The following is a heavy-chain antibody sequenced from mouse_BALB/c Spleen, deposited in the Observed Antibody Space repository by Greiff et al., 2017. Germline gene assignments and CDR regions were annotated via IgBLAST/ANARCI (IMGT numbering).Heavy chain of an antibody. J-gene: IGHJ3*01. CDR3: ARATGFFAY. D-gene: IGHD4-1*01. V-gene: IGHV3-2*02. CDR2: ISYSGST. Sequence: EVKLMESGPGLVKPSQSLSLTCTVTGYSITSDYAWNWIRQFPGNKLEWMGYISYSGSTSYNPSLKSRISITRDTSKNQFFLQLNSVTTEDTATYYCARATGFFAYWGQGTLVTVSA. CDR1: GYSITSDYA.